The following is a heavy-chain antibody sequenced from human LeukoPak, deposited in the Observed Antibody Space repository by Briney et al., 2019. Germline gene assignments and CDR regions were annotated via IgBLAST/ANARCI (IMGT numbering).Heavy chain of an antibody. CDR3: ARYSGSYRAGWYFDL. J-gene: IGHJ2*01. V-gene: IGHV4-39*01. D-gene: IGHD1-26*01. CDR2: IYFSGST. CDR1: GGSISSSSYY. Sequence: SETLSLTCTVSGGSISSSSYYWRWLRQPPGTGRDWIGSIYFSGSTYYNPSLKSRVTISVDTSKNQFSLKLSSVTAADTAVYYCARYSGSYRAGWYFDLWGRGTLVTVSS.